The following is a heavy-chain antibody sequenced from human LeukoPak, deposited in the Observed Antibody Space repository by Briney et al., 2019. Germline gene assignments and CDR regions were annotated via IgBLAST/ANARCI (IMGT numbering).Heavy chain of an antibody. J-gene: IGHJ5*02. CDR3: ARDQATSNVLGP. Sequence: AGGSLRLSCAASGFTFSTYWMHRVRQAPGKGLVWVSRISTDGSSTNYADSVKGRFTISRDNAKSTLYLQMNSLRAEDTAVYYCARDQATSNVLGPWGQGTLVTVSS. V-gene: IGHV3-74*01. CDR2: ISTDGSST. CDR1: GFTFSTYW. D-gene: IGHD5-24*01.